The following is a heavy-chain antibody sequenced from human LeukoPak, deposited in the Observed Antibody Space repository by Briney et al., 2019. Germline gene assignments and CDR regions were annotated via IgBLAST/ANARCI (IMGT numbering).Heavy chain of an antibody. J-gene: IGHJ4*02. V-gene: IGHV1-69*13. Sequence: GASVKVSCKASGGTFSSYAISWVRQAPGQGLEWMGGIIPIFGTANYAQKFQGRVTITADESTSTAYMELRSLTSDDTAVYYCARGDCSSNTCYTYTAYWGQGTLVIVSS. CDR2: IIPIFGTA. CDR1: GGTFSSYA. CDR3: ARGDCSSNTCYTYTAY. D-gene: IGHD2-15*01.